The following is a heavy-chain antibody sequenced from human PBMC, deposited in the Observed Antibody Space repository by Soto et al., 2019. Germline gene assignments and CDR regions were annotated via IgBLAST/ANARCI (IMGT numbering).Heavy chain of an antibody. Sequence: QVQLVESGGGVVQPGRSLRLSCAASGFTFSSYGMHWVRQAPGKGLEWVAVISYDGSNKYYADSVKGRFTISRDNSKNTLYLQMTSLRAEDTAVYYCARTLYKYDSSGYYYNYWGQGALVTVSS. J-gene: IGHJ4*02. CDR3: ARTLYKYDSSGYYYNY. CDR2: ISYDGSNK. D-gene: IGHD3-22*01. CDR1: GFTFSSYG. V-gene: IGHV3-30*03.